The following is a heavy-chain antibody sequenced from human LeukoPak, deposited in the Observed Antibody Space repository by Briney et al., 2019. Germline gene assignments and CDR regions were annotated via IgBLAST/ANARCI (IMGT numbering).Heavy chain of an antibody. CDR2: IYYSGST. V-gene: IGHV4-39*01. CDR1: GGSVSSGTYY. CDR3: ARGAFYYGMDV. Sequence: PSETLSLTCTVSGGSVSSGTYYWSWIRQPPGKGLEWIGSIYYSGSTYYNPSLKSRVTISVDTSKNQFSLKLSSVTAADTAVYYCARGAFYYGMDVWGQGTTVTVSS. D-gene: IGHD1-26*01. J-gene: IGHJ6*02.